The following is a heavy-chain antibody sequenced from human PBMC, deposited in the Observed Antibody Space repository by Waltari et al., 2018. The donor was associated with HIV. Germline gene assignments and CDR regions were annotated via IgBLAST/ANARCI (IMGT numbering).Heavy chain of an antibody. V-gene: IGHV3-7*01. Sequence: EVQLVESGGGLVQPGGSLRLSCAASGFSFSSYWMTWVRQAPGKGVGVVASIKQSGRETYYVDSVKGRFTISRDNAKNSLYLQMNSLRVEDTAVYYCARDDLYQQLPNYYYYGMDVWGRGTTVTVSS. D-gene: IGHD2-2*01. J-gene: IGHJ6*02. CDR1: GFSFSSYW. CDR3: ARDDLYQQLPNYYYYGMDV. CDR2: IKQSGRET.